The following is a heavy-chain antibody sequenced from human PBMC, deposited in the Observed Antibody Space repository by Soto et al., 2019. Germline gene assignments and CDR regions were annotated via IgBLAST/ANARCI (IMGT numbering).Heavy chain of an antibody. CDR3: ARHRGFHYYYYMDV. D-gene: IGHD3-10*01. CDR2: IYYSGST. V-gene: IGHV4-39*01. Sequence: QLQLQESGPGLVKPSETLSLTCTVSGGSISSSSYYWGWIRQPPGKGLEWIGSIYYSGSTYYNPSLKSRVTISVDTSKNQFSLKLSSVTAADTAVYYCARHRGFHYYYYMDVWGKGTTVTVSS. CDR1: GGSISSSSYY. J-gene: IGHJ6*03.